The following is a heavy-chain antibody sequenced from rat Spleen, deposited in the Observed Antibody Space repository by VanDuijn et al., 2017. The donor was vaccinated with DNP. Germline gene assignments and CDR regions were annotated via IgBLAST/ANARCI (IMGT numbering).Heavy chain of an antibody. Sequence: EVQLVESGGDLVQPGRSLKLSCAASGFTLSDYYMAWVRQAPTKGLEWVAYISYDGGTNYHGDSVKGRFTISRDIVKNILYLQMNSLRSEDMATYYCARHVLPLRVWDYWGQGVMVTVSS. V-gene: IGHV5-22*01. CDR1: GFTLSDYY. CDR2: ISYDGGTN. CDR3: ARHVLPLRVWDY. D-gene: IGHD1-4*01. J-gene: IGHJ2*01.